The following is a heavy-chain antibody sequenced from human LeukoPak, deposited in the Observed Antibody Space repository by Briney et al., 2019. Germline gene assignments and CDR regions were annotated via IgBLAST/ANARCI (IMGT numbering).Heavy chain of an antibody. CDR1: GESLTGYF. D-gene: IGHD1-1*01. CDR2: INHSGDT. Sequence: KPSETLSLTCTVDGEYGESLTGYFWIWSRQTPGQGLEWIGDINHSGDTNYNASLKSRVTISVDTSKNQFSLNLTSVTAADTAVYYCARGRLTDYSRRYLYYYMDVWGTGTAVTVSS. J-gene: IGHJ6*03. CDR3: ARGRLTDYSRRYLYYYMDV. V-gene: IGHV4-34*01.